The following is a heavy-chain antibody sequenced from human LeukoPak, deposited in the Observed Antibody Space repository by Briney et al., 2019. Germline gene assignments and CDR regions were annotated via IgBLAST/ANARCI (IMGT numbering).Heavy chain of an antibody. D-gene: IGHD2-21*02. J-gene: IGHJ4*02. CDR2: ISGSGGGT. V-gene: IGHV3-23*01. CDR3: AKTTQIVVVTAVSDY. Sequence: GGSLRLSCAASGFTFNKYAMSWVRQAPGKGLEWVSAISGSGGGTYYADSVKDRFIISRDNSKNTLYLQMNSLRAEDTAVYYCAKTTQIVVVTAVSDYWGQGTLVTVSS. CDR1: GFTFNKYA.